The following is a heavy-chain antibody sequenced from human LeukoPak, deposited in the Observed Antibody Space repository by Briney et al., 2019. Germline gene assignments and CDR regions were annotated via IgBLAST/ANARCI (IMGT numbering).Heavy chain of an antibody. CDR2: IHYSGRT. J-gene: IGHJ6*02. CDR3: ARGTVVPAAQRGYYYYGMDV. CDR1: GDSISLFY. Sequence: SETLSLTCIVSGDSISLFYWSWIRQPPGKGLEWIGYIHYSGRTNYNPSLKSRVTMSLDMSKNHFSLKLRSVTAADTAVYYCARGTVVPAAQRGYYYYGMDVWGQGTTVTVSS. D-gene: IGHD2-2*01. V-gene: IGHV4-59*01.